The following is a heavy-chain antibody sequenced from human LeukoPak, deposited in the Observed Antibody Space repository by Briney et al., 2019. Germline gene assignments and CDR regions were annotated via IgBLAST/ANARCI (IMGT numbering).Heavy chain of an antibody. D-gene: IGHD2-21*01. Sequence: RGESLKISCKESDHTLNIYWIAWVRQMPGRGLEWMGIIFLDDSQIEYNPSFQGQITISADKSVKTAYLQWDSLQTSDTALYYCATSTYSVAAHIDYWGQGTPVTVST. CDR3: ATSTYSVAAHIDY. J-gene: IGHJ4*02. CDR1: DHTLNIYW. CDR2: IFLDDSQI. V-gene: IGHV5-51*01.